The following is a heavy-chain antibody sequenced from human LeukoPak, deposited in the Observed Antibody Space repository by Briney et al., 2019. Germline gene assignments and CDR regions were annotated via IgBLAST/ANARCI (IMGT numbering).Heavy chain of an antibody. D-gene: IGHD1-26*01. CDR2: IYYSGST. CDR1: GVSISSGGYY. Sequence: SQTLSLTCTVSGVSISSGGYYWRWIRQHPGKGLEWIGYIYYSGSTYYNPSLKRRVTISVDTSKNQFSLKLSSVTAADTAVYYCARDRSLVGATGDWGQGTLVTVSS. CDR3: ARDRSLVGATGD. V-gene: IGHV4-31*03. J-gene: IGHJ4*02.